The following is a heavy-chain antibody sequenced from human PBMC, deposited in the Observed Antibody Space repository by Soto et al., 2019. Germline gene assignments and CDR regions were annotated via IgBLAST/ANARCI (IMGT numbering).Heavy chain of an antibody. CDR2: ISAYNGNT. V-gene: IGHV1-18*04. CDR3: ARTLAAVVSLDYYYGMDV. CDR1: GYTFTSYG. J-gene: IGHJ6*02. Sequence: ASVKVSCKASGYTFTSYGISWVRQAPGQGLEGMGWISAYNGNTNYAQKLQGRVTMTTDTSTSTAYMELRSLRSDDTAVYYCARTLAAVVSLDYYYGMDVWGQGTTVTVSS. D-gene: IGHD2-15*01.